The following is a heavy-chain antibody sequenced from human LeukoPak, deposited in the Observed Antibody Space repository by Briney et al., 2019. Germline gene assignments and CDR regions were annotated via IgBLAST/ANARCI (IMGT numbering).Heavy chain of an antibody. CDR2: ISAYNGNT. CDR1: GYTFTSYG. V-gene: IGHV1-18*01. CDR3: AREGVQLWYKDVGYFDY. J-gene: IGHJ4*02. Sequence: ASVKVSCKASGYTFTSYGISWVRQAPGQGLEWMGWISAYNGNTNYAQKLQGRVTMTTDTSTSTAYMELRSLRSDDTAVYYCAREGVQLWYKDVGYFDYWGQGTLVTVSS. D-gene: IGHD5-18*01.